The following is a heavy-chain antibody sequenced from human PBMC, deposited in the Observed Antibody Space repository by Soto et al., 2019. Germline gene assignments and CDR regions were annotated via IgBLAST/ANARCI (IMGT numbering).Heavy chain of an antibody. CDR2: ITWNSGHI. CDR3: VKGRSSMIVVGMAV. D-gene: IGHD3-22*01. J-gene: IGHJ6*02. V-gene: IGHV3-9*01. Sequence: PGGSLRLSCVASGFNFDDSAMNWVRQVPGKGLEWVSGITWNSGHILYADSVKGRFTISRDNAKKSLYLELNSLRPEDTALYYCVKGRSSMIVVGMAVWGQGTTVTVSS. CDR1: GFNFDDSA.